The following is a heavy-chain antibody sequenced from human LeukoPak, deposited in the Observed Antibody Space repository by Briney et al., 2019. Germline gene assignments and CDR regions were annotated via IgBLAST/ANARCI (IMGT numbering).Heavy chain of an antibody. Sequence: GESLRLSCAASGFMVSRNYMSWVRQAPGKGLEWVSVMYTGGSTYYADSVKGRFTISRDNSKNTLNLQMNSLRAEDTALYYCARRISGASYAFDIWGQGTMVTVSS. CDR1: GFMVSRNY. CDR2: MYTGGST. V-gene: IGHV3-53*01. CDR3: ARRISGASYAFDI. J-gene: IGHJ3*02.